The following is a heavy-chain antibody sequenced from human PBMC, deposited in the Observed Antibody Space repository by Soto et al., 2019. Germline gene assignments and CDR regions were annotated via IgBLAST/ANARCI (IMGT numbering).Heavy chain of an antibody. V-gene: IGHV3-7*03. J-gene: IGHJ3*02. CDR1: GFTFSSYW. Sequence: EVQLVESGGGLVQPGGSLRLSCAASGFTFSSYWMSWVRQAPGKGLEWVANIKQDGSEKYYVDSVKGRFTISRDNAKKSVYLQMNSLRAEDTAVYYCASDRRGWDAFDIWGQGKMVTVSS. CDR2: IKQDGSEK. D-gene: IGHD6-19*01. CDR3: ASDRRGWDAFDI.